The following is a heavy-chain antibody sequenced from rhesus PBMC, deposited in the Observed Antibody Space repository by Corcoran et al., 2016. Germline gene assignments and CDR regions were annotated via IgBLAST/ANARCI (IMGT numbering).Heavy chain of an antibody. CDR1: GGSLSDSSS. V-gene: IGHV4-160*01. Sequence: QVQLQASGPGLVKPSETLSLTCTVSGGSLSDSSSWSWIRHTPGTGRGGMGRIYGSGGSTNYNPSLKSRVTISRDTSKNQFSLKLSSVTAADTAVYYCARGGSWYSSGWYEGYYFDYWGQGVLVTVSS. J-gene: IGHJ4*01. D-gene: IGHD6-31*01. CDR2: IYGSGGST. CDR3: ARGGSWYSSGWYEGYYFDY.